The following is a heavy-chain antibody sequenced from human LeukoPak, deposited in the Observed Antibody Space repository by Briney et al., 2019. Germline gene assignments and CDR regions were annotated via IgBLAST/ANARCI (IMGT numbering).Heavy chain of an antibody. J-gene: IGHJ4*02. CDR2: IRHVGTNT. CDR1: GFTFSNYG. Sequence: GGSLRLSCAVSGFTFSNYGMHWVRQAPGKGLEWVAFIRHVGTNTYYADSVKGRFTISRDNSKNTLYLQMNSLRAEDTAVYYCARDERAVGVDYWGQGTLVTVSS. CDR3: ARDERAVGVDY. V-gene: IGHV3-30*02. D-gene: IGHD1-26*01.